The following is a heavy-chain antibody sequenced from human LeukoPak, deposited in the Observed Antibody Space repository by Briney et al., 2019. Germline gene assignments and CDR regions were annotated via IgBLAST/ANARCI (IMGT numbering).Heavy chain of an antibody. Sequence: PGGSLKLSCAASGFTFSGSAMHWVRQASGKGLEWVGRIRSRSKNYATAYASSVRGRFTISRDDSKNAAYLQMNGLKTEDTATYYCMFTHDYRDNWGQGTQVTVSS. D-gene: IGHD4-17*01. V-gene: IGHV3-73*01. J-gene: IGHJ4*02. CDR1: GFTFSGSA. CDR3: MFTHDYRDN. CDR2: IRSRSKNYAT.